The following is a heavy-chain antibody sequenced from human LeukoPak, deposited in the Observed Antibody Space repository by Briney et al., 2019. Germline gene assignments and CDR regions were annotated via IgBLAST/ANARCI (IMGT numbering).Heavy chain of an antibody. V-gene: IGHV3-7*01. D-gene: IGHD5-12*01. CDR1: GFTFSSYW. Sequence: GGSLRLSCAASGFTFSSYWMSWVRQAPGKGLEWVANIKQDGSEKYYVDPVKGRFTISRDNAKNSLYLQMNSLRAEDTAVYYCAREEGYDARAFDIWGQGTMVTVSS. CDR3: AREEGYDARAFDI. CDR2: IKQDGSEK. J-gene: IGHJ3*02.